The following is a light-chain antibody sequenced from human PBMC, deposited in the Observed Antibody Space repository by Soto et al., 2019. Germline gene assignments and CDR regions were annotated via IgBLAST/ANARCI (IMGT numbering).Light chain of an antibody. J-gene: IGLJ1*01. Sequence: HSALTQPASVSGSPGQSITISGTGTSSDVGGYNYVSWYQQHPGKAPKFMIYDVSNRPSGVSNRFSGSKSGNTASLTISGLQAEDEADYYCCSYTTSNTRQIVFGTGTKVTVL. CDR2: DVS. V-gene: IGLV2-14*01. CDR1: SSDVGGYNY. CDR3: CSYTTSNTRQIV.